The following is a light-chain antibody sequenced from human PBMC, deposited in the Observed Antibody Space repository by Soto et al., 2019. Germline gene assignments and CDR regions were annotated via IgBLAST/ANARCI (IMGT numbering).Light chain of an antibody. J-gene: IGKJ4*01. CDR3: QQYNGWPLT. CDR2: DIS. V-gene: IGKV3D-15*01. CDR1: QSVSSN. Sequence: IVITQSPATLSVSPGERATLSCRASQSVSSNLAWYQQKPGQAPSLLIYDISARATGIPTRFSGSGSGTEFTLTISSLQSEDFAVYYCQQYNGWPLTFGGGTKVDIK.